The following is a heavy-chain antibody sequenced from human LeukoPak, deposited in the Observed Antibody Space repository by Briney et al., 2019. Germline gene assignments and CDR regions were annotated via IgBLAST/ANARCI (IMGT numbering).Heavy chain of an antibody. CDR2: IYYGENT. CDR3: ARGGHGWFDP. V-gene: IGHV4-39*07. D-gene: IGHD3-10*01. Sequence: SETLSLTRTVSGGSISSGPYYWGWIRQPPGKGLEWIGNIYYGENTYYNPSLKSRVTISVDTSKNQFSLKLSSVTAADTAVYYCARGGHGWFDPWGQGTLVTVSS. J-gene: IGHJ5*02. CDR1: GGSISSGPYY.